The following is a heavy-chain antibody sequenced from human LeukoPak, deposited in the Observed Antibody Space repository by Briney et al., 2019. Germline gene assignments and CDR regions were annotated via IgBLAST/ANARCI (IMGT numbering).Heavy chain of an antibody. CDR3: ARDRTYYYDSSGYRANFDY. CDR2: IYYSGST. J-gene: IGHJ4*02. Sequence: PSETLSLTCTVSGGSISSSSYYWGWIRQPPGKGLEWIGSIYYSGSTYYNPSLKSRVTISVDTSKNQFSLKLSPVTAADTAVYYCARDRTYYYDSSGYRANFDYWGQGTLVTVSS. V-gene: IGHV4-39*07. CDR1: GGSISSSSYY. D-gene: IGHD3-22*01.